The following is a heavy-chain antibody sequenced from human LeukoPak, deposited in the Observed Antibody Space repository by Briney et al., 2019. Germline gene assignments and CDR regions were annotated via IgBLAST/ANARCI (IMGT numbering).Heavy chain of an antibody. CDR1: GGSFSGYY. Sequence: PSETLSLTCAVYGGSFSGYYWSWIRQPPGKGLEWIAEINHSGSTNYDPSLKSRVTISLDTSQNRFSLKLSSVTAADTAVYYCTRRDFWSGYYNYWGQGTLVTVSS. CDR3: TRRDFWSGYYNY. CDR2: INHSGST. V-gene: IGHV4-34*01. D-gene: IGHD3-3*01. J-gene: IGHJ4*02.